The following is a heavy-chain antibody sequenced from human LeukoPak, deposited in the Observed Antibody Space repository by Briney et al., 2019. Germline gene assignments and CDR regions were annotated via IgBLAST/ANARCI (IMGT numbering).Heavy chain of an antibody. J-gene: IGHJ4*02. CDR3: AKVGGWLVFDN. CDR2: ISSSTAYI. CDR1: GFTFRSYT. Sequence: GGSLRLSCAASGFTFRSYTMNWVRQAPGKGLEWVSSISSSTAYIYYADSLRGRFTISRDNAGNSLFLQMDSLRAEDTAVYYCAKVGGWLVFDNWGQGTPVTVSS. D-gene: IGHD6-19*01. V-gene: IGHV3-21*01.